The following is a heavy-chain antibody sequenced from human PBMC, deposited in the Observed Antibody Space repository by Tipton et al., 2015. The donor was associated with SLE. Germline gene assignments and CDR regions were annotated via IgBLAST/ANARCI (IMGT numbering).Heavy chain of an antibody. CDR2: ISNSGST. Sequence: TLSLTCTVPGGSVSSGFYYWSWIRQPPGKGLEWIGYISNSGSTHYNPSLKSRITISIDTSENQFSLKLSSVTAADTAVYYCARMGDRWYFDLWGRGTLLTVSS. CDR1: GGSVSSGFYY. CDR3: ARMGDRWYFDL. V-gene: IGHV4-61*01. J-gene: IGHJ2*01. D-gene: IGHD3-16*01.